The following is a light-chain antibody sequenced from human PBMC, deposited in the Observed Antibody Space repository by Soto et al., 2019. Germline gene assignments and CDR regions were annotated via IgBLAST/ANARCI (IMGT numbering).Light chain of an antibody. Sequence: AIQMTQSPSSLSASVGDRVTITCRASQGIRNDLGWYQQKPGKAPKFLIYGASSLQSGVPSRFSGSGSGTDFTLTINSLQPEDFATYYCQQYNSYSPRTFGQGTKVDIK. V-gene: IGKV1-6*01. CDR2: GAS. CDR1: QGIRND. J-gene: IGKJ1*01. CDR3: QQYNSYSPRT.